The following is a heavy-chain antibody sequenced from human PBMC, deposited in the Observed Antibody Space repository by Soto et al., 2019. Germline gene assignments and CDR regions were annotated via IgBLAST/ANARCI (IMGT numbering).Heavy chain of an antibody. V-gene: IGHV4-34*01. CDR2: INHSGST. D-gene: IGHD6-19*01. J-gene: IGHJ4*02. CDR1: GGSFSGYY. Sequence: QVQLQQWGAGLLKPSETLSLTCAVYGGSFSGYYWSWIRQPPGKGLEWIGEINHSGSTNYNPSLKSRVTISVDTSKTQFSLKLSSVTAADTAVYYCARGRGYSSGWSLYFDYWGQGTLVTVSS. CDR3: ARGRGYSSGWSLYFDY.